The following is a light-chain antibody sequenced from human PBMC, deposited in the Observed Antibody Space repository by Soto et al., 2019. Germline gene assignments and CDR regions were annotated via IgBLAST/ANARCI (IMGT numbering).Light chain of an antibody. J-gene: IGKJ5*01. CDR2: GAT. CDR1: QSISSY. CDR3: QQSLSTPPIT. Sequence: DIQMTQSPSSLSASVGDRVTITCRAGQSISSYLNWYQQKPGKAPKLLIYGATTLQSGVPSRFSGSGSGTDFTLTISNLQPEDFATYFCQQSLSTPPITFGQVTRL. V-gene: IGKV1-39*01.